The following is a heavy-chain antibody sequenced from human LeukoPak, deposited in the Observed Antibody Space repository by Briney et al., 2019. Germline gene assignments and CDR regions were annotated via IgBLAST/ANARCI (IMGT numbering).Heavy chain of an antibody. CDR1: GFTFSDYY. D-gene: IGHD3-9*01. V-gene: IGHV3-11*01. J-gene: IGHJ4*02. Sequence: GGSLRLSCAASGFTFSDYYMSWIRQAPGKGLERVSYISSSGSTIYYADSVKGGFTISRDNAKNSLYLQMNSLRAEDTAVYYCARMYYDILTGYYFDYWGQGTLVTVSS. CDR2: ISSSGSTI. CDR3: ARMYYDILTGYYFDY.